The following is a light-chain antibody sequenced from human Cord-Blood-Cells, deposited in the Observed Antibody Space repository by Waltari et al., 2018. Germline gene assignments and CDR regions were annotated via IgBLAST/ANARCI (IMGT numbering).Light chain of an antibody. J-gene: IGLJ3*02. Sequence: QSVLTQPPSASGTPGQRVTISCSGSSSNIGSNYVYWYQQLPGTAPKLPSYRNNQRPSGVPDRFSGSKSGTSASLAISGLRSEDEADYYCAAWDDSLSGPWVFGGGTKLTVL. CDR3: AAWDDSLSGPWV. CDR1: SSNIGSNY. CDR2: RNN. V-gene: IGLV1-47*01.